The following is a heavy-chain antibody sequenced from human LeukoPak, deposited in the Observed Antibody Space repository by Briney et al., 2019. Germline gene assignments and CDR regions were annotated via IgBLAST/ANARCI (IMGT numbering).Heavy chain of an antibody. CDR1: GFTFSSYW. D-gene: IGHD2-2*01. CDR2: IKQDGSEK. V-gene: IGHV3-7*03. J-gene: IGHJ4*02. CDR3: ARDPAGYCSSTSCFGYFDY. Sequence: GGSLRLSCAASGFTFSSYWMSWVRQAPGKGLEWVANIKQDGSEKYYVDSVKDRFTISRNNAKNSLYLQMNSLRAEDTAVYYCARDPAGYCSSTSCFGYFDYWGQGTLVTVSS.